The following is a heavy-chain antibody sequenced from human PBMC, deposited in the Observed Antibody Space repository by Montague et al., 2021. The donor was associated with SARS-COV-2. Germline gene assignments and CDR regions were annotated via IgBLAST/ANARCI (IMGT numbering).Heavy chain of an antibody. J-gene: IGHJ4*02. CDR3: ARMTVAGIPFDY. CDR1: GFSLSTSGMC. Sequence: PALVKPTQTLTLTCTFSGFSLSTSGMCVSWIRQPPGKALEWLARXDWDDDKYYSTSLKTRLTISKDTSKNQVVLTMTSMDPVDTATYYCARMTVAGIPFDYWGQGTLVTVSS. D-gene: IGHD6-19*01. CDR2: XDWDDDK. V-gene: IGHV2-70*11.